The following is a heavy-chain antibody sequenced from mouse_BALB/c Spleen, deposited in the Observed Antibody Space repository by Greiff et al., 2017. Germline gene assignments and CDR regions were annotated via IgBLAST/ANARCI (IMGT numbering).Heavy chain of an antibody. J-gene: IGHJ3*01. V-gene: IGHV5-12-2*01. CDR2: ISNGGGST. CDR1: GFTFSSYT. D-gene: IGHD2-4*01. CDR3: ARGWNDYDGAWFAY. Sequence: EVQVVESGGDLVKPGGSLKLSCAASGFTFSSYTMSWVRQTPEKRLEWVAYISNGGGSTYYPDTVKGRFTISRDNAKNTLYLQMSSLKSEDTAMYYCARGWNDYDGAWFAYWGQGTLVTVSA.